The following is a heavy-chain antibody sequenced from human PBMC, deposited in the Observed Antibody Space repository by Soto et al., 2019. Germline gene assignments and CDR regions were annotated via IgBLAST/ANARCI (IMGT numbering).Heavy chain of an antibody. D-gene: IGHD6-19*01. CDR2: ISSSGSTI. Sequence: VQLVNSGGGSVQPGGSLRLSCAASDFTFSSHNMNWVRQATGKGLEWVSSISSSGSTIYYADSVKGRFTISRDNAKNSQYLQTNRLRADATAVFYCARGGVKVAGGCVDWGQGTLVTVSS. CDR1: DFTFSSHN. J-gene: IGHJ4*02. CDR3: ARGGVKVAGGCVD. V-gene: IGHV3-48*01.